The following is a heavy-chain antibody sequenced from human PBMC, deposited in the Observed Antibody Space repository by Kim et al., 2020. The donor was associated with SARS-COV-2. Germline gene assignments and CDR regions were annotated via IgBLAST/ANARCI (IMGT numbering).Heavy chain of an antibody. CDR3: ARDRGFDGYNSVPSY. CDR2: ISAYNGNT. J-gene: IGHJ4*02. Sequence: ASVKVSCKASGYTFTSYGISWVRQAPGQGLEWMGWISAYNGNTNYAQKLQGRVTMTTDTSTSTAYMELRSLRSDDTAVYYCARDRGFDGYNSVPSYWGQGTLVTVSS. D-gene: IGHD5-12*01. V-gene: IGHV1-18*01. CDR1: GYTFTSYG.